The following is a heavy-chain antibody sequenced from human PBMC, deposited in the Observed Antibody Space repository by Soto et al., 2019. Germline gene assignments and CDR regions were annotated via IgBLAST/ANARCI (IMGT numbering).Heavy chain of an antibody. V-gene: IGHV3-23*01. D-gene: IGHD2-2*01. Sequence: EVQLLKSGGELVQPGGSLRLSCAASGFSFSSYVMRWVRQAPGKGLEWVSAISGSGGSTYYADSVRGRFTISRDNSKNTLFLQMSSLRAEDTAVYYCAKDPPGAVWGQGTLVTVSS. J-gene: IGHJ4*02. CDR1: GFSFSSYV. CDR3: AKDPPGAV. CDR2: ISGSGGST.